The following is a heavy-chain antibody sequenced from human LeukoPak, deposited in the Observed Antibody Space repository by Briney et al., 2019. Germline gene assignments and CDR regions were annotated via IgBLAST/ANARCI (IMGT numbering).Heavy chain of an antibody. V-gene: IGHV1-18*01. D-gene: IGHD6-13*01. CDR1: GYTFTSYG. Sequence: ASVKVSCKASGYTFTSYGISWVRQAPGQGLEWMGCISAYNGNTNYAQKLQGRVTMTTDTSTSTAYMELRSLRSDDTAVYYCARAIAAAGTGEDYFDYWGQGTLVTVSS. CDR2: ISAYNGNT. CDR3: ARAIAAAGTGEDYFDY. J-gene: IGHJ4*02.